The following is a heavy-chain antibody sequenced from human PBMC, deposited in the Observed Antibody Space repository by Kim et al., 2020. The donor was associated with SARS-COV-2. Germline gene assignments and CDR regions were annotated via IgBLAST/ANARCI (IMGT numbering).Heavy chain of an antibody. CDR1: GFTFNIYA. Sequence: GGSLRLSCAASGFTFNIYAMSWVRQAPGKGLEWVSTFTFSGGATYYADSVKGRFTISRDNSKNTLSLQMNSLRAEDTAIYYCVKDQSFYGYSGFDCWGQGTLVTVSS. J-gene: IGHJ4*02. D-gene: IGHD5-18*01. CDR2: FTFSGGAT. CDR3: VKDQSFYGYSGFDC. V-gene: IGHV3-23*01.